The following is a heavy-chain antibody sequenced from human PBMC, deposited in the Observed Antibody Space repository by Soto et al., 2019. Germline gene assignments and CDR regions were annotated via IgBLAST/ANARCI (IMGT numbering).Heavy chain of an antibody. J-gene: IGHJ6*02. CDR1: GATVSRKSVI. D-gene: IGHD2-15*01. CDR2: TYYRCRLYS. Sequence: SPTLSLNCVGSGATVSRKSVIWHWVRQSPSRGLEWLGRTYYRCRLYSDYAVSVRSRIDINADTSKNQVSLQLNSVTPEDTAVYYCARSAEDSDYYYYGMDVWGQGPTVTVSS. CDR3: ARSAEDSDYYYYGMDV. V-gene: IGHV6-1*01.